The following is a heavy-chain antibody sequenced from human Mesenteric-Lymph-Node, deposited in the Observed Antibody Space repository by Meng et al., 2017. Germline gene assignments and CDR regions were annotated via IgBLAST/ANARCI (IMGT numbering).Heavy chain of an antibody. J-gene: IGHJ4*02. V-gene: IGHV4-4*02. D-gene: IGHD2-21*01. CDR2: FHPGSGA. Sequence: QVQLQAAGPGLVKPSGTLSLTCAVSGGSISGGTWWSWVRQPPGKGLQWIGQFHPGSGAAYNPSLETRVTISVDTSKNQFSLELTSVTAADTAVYYCAKNGAYCLESWGQGTLVTVSS. CDR3: AKNGAYCLES. CDR1: GGSISGGTW.